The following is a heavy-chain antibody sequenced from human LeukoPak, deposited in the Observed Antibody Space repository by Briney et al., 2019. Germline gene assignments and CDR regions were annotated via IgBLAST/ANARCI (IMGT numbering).Heavy chain of an antibody. J-gene: IGHJ4*02. CDR3: ASMFYYDSNGYRYYFDF. CDR2: VYYSGST. V-gene: IGHV4-59*01. D-gene: IGHD3-22*01. Sequence: SETLSLTCTVSGGSISTYYWSWLRQPPGKGLEWIGYVYYSGSTNYNPSLTSRVTISIDTSKSQFSLKLSSVTAADTAVYYCASMFYYDSNGYRYYFDFWGQGALVTVSS. CDR1: GGSISTYY.